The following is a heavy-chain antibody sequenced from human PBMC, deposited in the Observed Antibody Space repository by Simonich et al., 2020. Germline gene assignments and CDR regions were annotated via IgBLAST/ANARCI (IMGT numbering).Heavy chain of an antibody. V-gene: IGHV1-2*06. CDR2: INPDRGGT. CDR1: GYTFTGYY. J-gene: IGHJ6*02. CDR3: ARDLIEMATIRYYYYGMDV. Sequence: QVQLVQSGAEVQKPGASVKVSCKASGYTFTGYYMHWGRQAPGQGLEELGRINPDRGGTNHAQKCQGRVTRTREPSISTAYMELSRLRSDDTAVYYCARDLIEMATIRYYYYGMDVWGQGTTVTVSS. D-gene: IGHD5-12*01.